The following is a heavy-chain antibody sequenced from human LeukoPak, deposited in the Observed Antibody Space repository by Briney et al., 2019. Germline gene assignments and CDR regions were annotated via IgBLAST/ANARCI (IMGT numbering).Heavy chain of an antibody. CDR1: GFTFSNAW. D-gene: IGHD6-13*01. CDR2: IKSKTDGGTT. Sequence: GGSLRLSCAASGFTFSNAWMSWVRQAPGKGLEWVGRIKSKTDGGTTDYAAPVKGRFTISRDDSKNTLYLQMNSLKTEDTAVYYCTTEIAAAGFVDYWGQGTLVTVSS. CDR3: TTEIAAAGFVDY. J-gene: IGHJ4*02. V-gene: IGHV3-15*01.